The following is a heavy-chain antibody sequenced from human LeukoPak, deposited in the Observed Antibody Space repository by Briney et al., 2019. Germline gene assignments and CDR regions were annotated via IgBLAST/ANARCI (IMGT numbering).Heavy chain of an antibody. D-gene: IGHD4-17*01. CDR1: GFTFSSYG. CDR2: ISGSGGST. J-gene: IGHJ5*02. V-gene: IGHV3-23*01. Sequence: GGALRLSCAASGFTFSSYGMSWVRQAPGKGLEWVSAISGSGGSTYYADSVKGRFTISRDNSKNTVYLQMDSLRAEDTAVYYCAKEKYGDYDGWFDPWGQGTLVTVSS. CDR3: AKEKYGDYDGWFDP.